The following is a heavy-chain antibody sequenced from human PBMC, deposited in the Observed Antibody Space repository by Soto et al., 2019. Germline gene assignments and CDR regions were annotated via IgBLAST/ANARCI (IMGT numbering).Heavy chain of an antibody. Sequence: GASVKVSCKASGYTFTSYAMNWVRQAPGQRLEWMGGIIPIFGTAKYSQKFQGRVTITADESKNQFSLQLNSVTPDDSAVYYCARGPGILNPWGQGILVTVSS. J-gene: IGHJ5*02. CDR1: GYTFTSYA. V-gene: IGHV1-69*13. CDR2: IIPIFGTA. D-gene: IGHD3-9*01. CDR3: ARGPGILNP.